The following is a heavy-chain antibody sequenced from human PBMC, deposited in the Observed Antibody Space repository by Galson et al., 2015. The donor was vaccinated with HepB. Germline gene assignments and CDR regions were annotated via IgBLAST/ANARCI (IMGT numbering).Heavy chain of an antibody. CDR2: IYYSGST. V-gene: IGHV4-39*01. CDR3: ARQWGGYCSGGNCYPITD. J-gene: IGHJ4*02. D-gene: IGHD2-15*01. Sequence: SETLSLTCSVSGGSISSTTYYWGWIRQPPGKGLEWIGSIYYSGSTDYNPSLKSRVTISVDTSKNQFSLKMSSVTAADTAVYYCARQWGGYCSGGNCYPITDWGQGTLVTVSS. CDR1: GGSISSTTYY.